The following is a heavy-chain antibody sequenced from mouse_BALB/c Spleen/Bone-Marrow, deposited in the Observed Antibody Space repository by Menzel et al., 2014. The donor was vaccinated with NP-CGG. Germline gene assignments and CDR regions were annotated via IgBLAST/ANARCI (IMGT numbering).Heavy chain of an antibody. CDR3: ARIYYYGRDY. Sequence: VQLVESGAELAKPGASVKMSCKASGYTFTSYWMHWVKQRPGRGLEWIGYINPSTGYTEYNQKFKDKATLTADKSSSTAYMQLSSLTSEDSAVYYCARIYYYGRDYWGQGTTLTVSS. CDR2: INPSTGYT. D-gene: IGHD1-1*01. J-gene: IGHJ2*01. V-gene: IGHV1-7*01. CDR1: GYTFTSYW.